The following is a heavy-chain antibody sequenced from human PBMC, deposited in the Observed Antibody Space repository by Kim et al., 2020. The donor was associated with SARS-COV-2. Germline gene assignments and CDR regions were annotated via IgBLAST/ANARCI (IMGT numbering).Heavy chain of an antibody. Sequence: GGSLRLSCAASGFTFSSYGMHWVRQAPGKGLEWVAVIWYDGSNKYYADSVKGRFTISRDNSKNTLYLQMNSLRAEDTAVYYCARETGAELWFGELFQNYYYYGMDVWGQGTTVTVSS. J-gene: IGHJ6*02. V-gene: IGHV3-33*01. D-gene: IGHD3-10*01. CDR2: IWYDGSNK. CDR1: GFTFSSYG. CDR3: ARETGAELWFGELFQNYYYYGMDV.